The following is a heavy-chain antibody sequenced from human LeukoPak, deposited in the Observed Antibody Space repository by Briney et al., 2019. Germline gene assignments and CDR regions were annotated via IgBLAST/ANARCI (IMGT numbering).Heavy chain of an antibody. CDR2: IIPTFGTA. J-gene: IGHJ4*02. Sequence: ASVKVSCKASGGTFSSYAISWVRQAPGQGLEWMGGIIPTFGTANYAQKFQGRITITADKSTSTAYMELSSLRSEDTAVYYCARGGSLDVVPAAIRKTHQFDYWGQGTLVTVSS. V-gene: IGHV1-69*06. CDR3: ARGGSLDVVPAAIRKTHQFDY. D-gene: IGHD2-2*02. CDR1: GGTFSSYA.